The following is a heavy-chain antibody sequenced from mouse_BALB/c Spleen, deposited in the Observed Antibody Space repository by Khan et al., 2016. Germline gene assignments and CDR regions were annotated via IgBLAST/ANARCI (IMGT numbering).Heavy chain of an antibody. Sequence: EVKLLESGPSLVKPSQTLSLTCSVTGDSITSGYWNWIRKFPGNKLEYMGYISYSGSTYYNPSLKSRISITRDTSKNQYYLQLNSVTTEDTATYYCARGDGPWFAYWGQGTLVTVSA. D-gene: IGHD2-3*01. CDR3: ARGDGPWFAY. J-gene: IGHJ3*01. CDR2: ISYSGST. CDR1: GDSITSGY. V-gene: IGHV3-8*02.